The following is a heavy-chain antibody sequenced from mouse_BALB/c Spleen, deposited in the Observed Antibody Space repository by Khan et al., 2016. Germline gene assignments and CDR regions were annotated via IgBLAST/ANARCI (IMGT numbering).Heavy chain of an antibody. CDR2: ISYSGSP. CDR3: ARGPGGGYFDY. V-gene: IGHV3-2*02. D-gene: IGHD1-1*02. CDR1: GYSITSDYA. J-gene: IGHJ2*01. Sequence: QLEESGPGLVKPSQSLSLTCTVTGYSITSDYAWNWIRQFPGNKLEWMGYISYSGSPSYNPSLKSRISITRDTSKNQFFLQSNSVTTEDTATYYCARGPGGGYFDYWGQGTTLTVSS.